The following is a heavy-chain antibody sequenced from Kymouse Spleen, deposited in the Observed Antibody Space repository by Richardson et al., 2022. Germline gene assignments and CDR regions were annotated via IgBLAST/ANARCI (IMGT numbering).Heavy chain of an antibody. CDR3: ARGDWNSYYYYYGMDV. CDR1: GYTFTGYY. D-gene: IGHD1-7*01. Sequence: QVQLVQSGAEVKKPGASVKVSCKASGYTFTGYYMHWVRQAPGQGLEWMGWINPNSGGTNYAQKFQGWVTMTRDTSISTAYMELSRLRSDDTAVYYCARGDWNSYYYYYGMDVWGQGTTVTVSS. V-gene: IGHV1-2*04. J-gene: IGHJ6*02. CDR2: INPNSGGT.